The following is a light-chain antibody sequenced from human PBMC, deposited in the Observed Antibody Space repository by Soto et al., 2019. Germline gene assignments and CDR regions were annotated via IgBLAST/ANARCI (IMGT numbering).Light chain of an antibody. V-gene: IGLV1-51*01. Sequence: QSALTQPASVSGSPGQSITISCTGTSSDIGGYNYVSWYQQHPGRAPKLIIYDNNNRPSGIPDRFSGSKSGTSATLGITGLQTGDEADYYCGTWDSSLSAGIFGTGTKLTVL. CDR3: GTWDSSLSAGI. CDR2: DNN. J-gene: IGLJ1*01. CDR1: SSDIGGYNY.